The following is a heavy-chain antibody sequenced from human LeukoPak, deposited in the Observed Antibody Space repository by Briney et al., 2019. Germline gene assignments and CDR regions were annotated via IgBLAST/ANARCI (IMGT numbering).Heavy chain of an antibody. Sequence: GGSLRLSCAASGFTFSNAWMSWVRQAPGKRLEWVGRIKSKTDGGTTDYAAPVKGRFTISRDDSKNTLYLQMNSLKTEDTAVYYCTTDWAVVTPPSDYWGQGTLVTVSS. CDR1: GFTFSNAW. D-gene: IGHD4-23*01. J-gene: IGHJ4*02. CDR2: IKSKTDGGTT. CDR3: TTDWAVVTPPSDY. V-gene: IGHV3-15*01.